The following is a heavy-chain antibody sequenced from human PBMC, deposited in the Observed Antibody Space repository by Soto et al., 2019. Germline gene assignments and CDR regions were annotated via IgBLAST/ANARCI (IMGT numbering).Heavy chain of an antibody. CDR1: GYTFTSYG. J-gene: IGHJ6*02. V-gene: IGHV1-18*01. CDR3: ARDLSRTYDFWSGYVPYYYYYGMDV. D-gene: IGHD3-3*01. CDR2: ISAYNGNT. Sequence: GASVKVSCKASGYTFTSYGISWVRQAPGQGLEWMVWISAYNGNTNYAQKLQGRVTMTTDTSTSTAYMELRSLRSDDTAVYYCARDLSRTYDFWSGYVPYYYYYGMDVWGQGTTVTVSS.